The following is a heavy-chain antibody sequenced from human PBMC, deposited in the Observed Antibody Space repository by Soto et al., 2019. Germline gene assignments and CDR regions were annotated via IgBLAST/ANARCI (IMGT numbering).Heavy chain of an antibody. CDR3: ARRLAVAGTYDH. CDR2: INGDGTTT. V-gene: IGHV3-74*01. CDR1: GFSFSSYW. Sequence: VQLVASGGGVVQPGGSLRLSCAASGFSFSSYWMHWVRQVPGKGPVCVSRINGDGTTTHHADSVKGRFTISRDNAKNTLYLQMNSLRAEDTAVYYCARRLAVAGTYDHWGQGTLVTVSS. J-gene: IGHJ4*02. D-gene: IGHD6-19*01.